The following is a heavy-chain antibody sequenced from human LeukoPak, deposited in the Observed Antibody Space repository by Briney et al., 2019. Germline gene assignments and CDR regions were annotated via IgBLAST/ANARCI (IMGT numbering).Heavy chain of an antibody. CDR3: AANGYSSSWYKGGWFDP. V-gene: IGHV1-18*01. D-gene: IGHD6-13*01. Sequence: ASVKVSCKASGYTLTSYGISWVRQAPGQGLEWMGWISAYNGNTNYAQKLQGRVTMTTDTSTSTAYMELRSLRSDDTAVYYCAANGYSSSWYKGGWFDPWGQGTLVTVSS. J-gene: IGHJ5*02. CDR2: ISAYNGNT. CDR1: GYTLTSYG.